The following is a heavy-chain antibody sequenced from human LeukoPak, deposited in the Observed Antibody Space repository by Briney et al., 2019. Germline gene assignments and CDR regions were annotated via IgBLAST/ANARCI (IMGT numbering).Heavy chain of an antibody. J-gene: IGHJ4*02. Sequence: GRSLRLSCAASGFTFSSYSMNWVRQAPGKGLEWISNIRTTAEGAKYAYYADSVKGRVTITRDDGKNTLYLHMNSLRDDDTAVYYCATDQRYAFDYWGQGILVTVSS. CDR1: GFTFSSYS. CDR3: ATDQRYAFDY. V-gene: IGHV3-48*02. D-gene: IGHD3-9*01. CDR2: IRTTAEGAKYA.